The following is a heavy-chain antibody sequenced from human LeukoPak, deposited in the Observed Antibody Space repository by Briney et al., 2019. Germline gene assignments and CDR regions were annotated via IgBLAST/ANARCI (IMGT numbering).Heavy chain of an antibody. J-gene: IGHJ4*02. CDR2: ISYDGSNK. D-gene: IGHD3-9*01. V-gene: IGHV3-30*14. CDR1: GFTFSSYA. Sequence: LPGRSLRLSCAASGFTFSSYAMHWVRQAPGKGLEWVAVISYDGSNKYYADSVKGRFTISRDNSKNTLYLQMGSLRAEDMAVYYCARGVLTGYYEVGNDYWGQGTLVTVSS. CDR3: ARGVLTGYYEVGNDY.